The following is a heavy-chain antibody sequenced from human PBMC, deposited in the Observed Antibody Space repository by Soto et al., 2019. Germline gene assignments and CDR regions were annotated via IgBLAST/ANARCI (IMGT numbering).Heavy chain of an antibody. CDR2: XSXXXXXI. V-gene: IGHV3-48*02. Sequence: GGSLRRTGAASGFTFSSYNINWVRQAPGKGLEXVSXXSXXXXXIXXADSVKGRFTISRDNAKNSLYLQMNSLSDEDTAVYYCAREHGWYFDLWGRGTLVTVSS. J-gene: IGHJ2*01. CDR1: GFTFSSYN. CDR3: AREHGWYFDL.